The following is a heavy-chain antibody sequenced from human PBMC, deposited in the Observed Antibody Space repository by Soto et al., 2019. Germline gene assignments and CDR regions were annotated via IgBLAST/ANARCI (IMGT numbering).Heavy chain of an antibody. Sequence: ASVKGSCKASGYTFTSYYMHWVRQAPGQGLEWMGIINPSGGSTSYAQKFQGRVTMTRDTSTSTVYMELSSLRSEDTAVYYCARESSRLVFLFDPWGQGTLVTVSS. J-gene: IGHJ5*02. CDR1: GYTFTSYY. D-gene: IGHD6-13*01. V-gene: IGHV1-46*01. CDR3: ARESSRLVFLFDP. CDR2: INPSGGST.